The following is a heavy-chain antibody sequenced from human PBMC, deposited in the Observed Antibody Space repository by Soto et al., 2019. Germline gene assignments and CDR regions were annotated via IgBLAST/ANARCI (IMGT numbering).Heavy chain of an antibody. CDR3: ARVIMGAMVHAFEI. Sequence: PGGSLRLSCAASGFTFSSYAVNWVRQAPGKGLEWVSAINGGSSTTYYADSVKGRFTISRDNSRNTLYLQMNSLRAEDTAIYYCARVIMGAMVHAFEIWGQGAMDTVSS. V-gene: IGHV3-23*01. CDR2: INGGSSTT. D-gene: IGHD1-26*01. CDR1: GFTFSSYA. J-gene: IGHJ3*02.